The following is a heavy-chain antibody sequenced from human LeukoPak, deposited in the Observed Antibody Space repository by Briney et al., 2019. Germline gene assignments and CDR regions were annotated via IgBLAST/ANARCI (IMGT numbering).Heavy chain of an antibody. CDR3: ARGGAAWSEAAY. CDR1: GFTFNDYW. V-gene: IGHV3-7*01. Sequence: GGSLRLSCAASGFTFNDYWMTWVRQAPGKGLEWVANMNQDASEKYYVDSVRGRFTISRDNAKNSLYLQINSLRVEDTAVYYCARGGAAWSEAAYWGQGTLVTVSS. D-gene: IGHD3-3*01. J-gene: IGHJ4*02. CDR2: MNQDASEK.